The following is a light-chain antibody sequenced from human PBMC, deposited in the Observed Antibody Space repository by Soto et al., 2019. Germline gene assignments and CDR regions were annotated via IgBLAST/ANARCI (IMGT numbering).Light chain of an antibody. V-gene: IGLV2-14*01. J-gene: IGLJ1*01. CDR2: EVN. CDR1: SSDVGGYNY. Sequence: QSVLTQPASVSGSPGQSITISCTGTSSDVGGYNYVSWYQHHPGKAPKLMIYEVNNRPSGGSNRFSGSKSGNTASLTISGLQAEDEADYYCSSYTSSSTSPYVFGTGTKLTVL. CDR3: SSYTSSSTSPYV.